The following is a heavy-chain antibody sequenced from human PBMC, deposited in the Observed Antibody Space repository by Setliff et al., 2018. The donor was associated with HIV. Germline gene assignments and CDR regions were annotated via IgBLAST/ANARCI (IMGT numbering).Heavy chain of an antibody. V-gene: IGHV3-7*01. CDR3: TRKLAPGHGMDV. CDR1: GFTFSSYG. CDR2: INQDGSEK. Sequence: GGSLRLSCAASGFTFSSYGMNWVRQAPGKGLEWVANINQDGSEKNYVDSVKGRFTISRDNAKNSLYLQMDSLRVKDTTVYYCTRKLAPGHGMDVWGQGTTVTVSS. J-gene: IGHJ6*02. D-gene: IGHD3-3*02.